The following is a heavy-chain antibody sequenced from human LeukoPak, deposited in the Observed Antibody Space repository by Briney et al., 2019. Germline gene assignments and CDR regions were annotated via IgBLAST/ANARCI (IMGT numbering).Heavy chain of an antibody. V-gene: IGHV1-2*02. D-gene: IGHD5-18*01. CDR3: VREGYHRPAWFDP. Sequence: ASVKVSCKASGYTFTGYYMHWVRQAPGQGLEWMGWMNPTSGGTNYAEKFQGRVTMTRDTSIITAYMELSSLRSDDTAVYYCVREGYHRPAWFDPWGQGTLVTVSS. CDR2: MNPTSGGT. CDR1: GYTFTGYY. J-gene: IGHJ5*02.